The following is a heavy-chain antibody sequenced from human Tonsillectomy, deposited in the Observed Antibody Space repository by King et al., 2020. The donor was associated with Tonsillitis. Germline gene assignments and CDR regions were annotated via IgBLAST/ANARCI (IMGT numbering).Heavy chain of an antibody. CDR3: ARDLMITFGGVIVTPYAFDI. CDR2: ISYDGSNK. Sequence: VQLVESGGGVVQPGRSLRLSYAASGFTFSSYAMHWVRQAPGKGLEWVAVISYDGSNKYYADSVKGRFTISRDNSKNTLYLQMNSLRAEDTAVYYCARDLMITFGGVIVTPYAFDIWGQGTMVTVSS. D-gene: IGHD3-16*02. V-gene: IGHV3-30*01. J-gene: IGHJ3*02. CDR1: GFTFSSYA.